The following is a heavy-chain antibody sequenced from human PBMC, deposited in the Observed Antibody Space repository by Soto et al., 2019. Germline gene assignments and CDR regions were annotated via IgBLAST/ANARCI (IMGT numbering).Heavy chain of an antibody. D-gene: IGHD2-2*01. CDR2: IYYSGGT. Sequence: SETLSLTCAVYGGSFSGYYWSWIRQPPGKGLERIGYIYYSGGTNYNPSLKSRVTISVDTSKNQFSLKLSSVTAADTAVYYCARRYRSFFDYWGQGTLVTVSS. J-gene: IGHJ4*02. V-gene: IGHV4-59*08. CDR1: GGSFSGYY. CDR3: ARRYRSFFDY.